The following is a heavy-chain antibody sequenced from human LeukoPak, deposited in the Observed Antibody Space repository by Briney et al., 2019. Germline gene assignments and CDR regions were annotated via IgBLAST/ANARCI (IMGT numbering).Heavy chain of an antibody. J-gene: IGHJ4*02. CDR3: ATISRDIVGATTYFDY. V-gene: IGHV1-24*01. D-gene: IGHD1-26*01. CDR2: FDPEDGET. CDR1: GYTLTELS. Sequence: ASVKVSCKVSGYTLTELSMHWVRQAPGKGLEWMGGFDPEDGETIYAQKFQGRVTMTEDTSTDTAYMELSSLRSEDTAVYYCATISRDIVGATTYFDYWGQGTLVTVSS.